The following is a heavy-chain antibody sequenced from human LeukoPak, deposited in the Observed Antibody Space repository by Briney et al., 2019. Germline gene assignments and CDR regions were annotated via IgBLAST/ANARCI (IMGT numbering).Heavy chain of an antibody. V-gene: IGHV3-20*04. Sequence: GGSLRLSCGASGFTFDDFDMGWVRQVPGQGLKWVSGINWNGGRIIYADSVKGRFTISRDNAKNSLYLQMNSLRAEDTALYYCATYSFDRGYYFDYWGQGILVTVSS. CDR3: ATYSFDRGYYFDY. CDR1: GFTFDDFD. CDR2: INWNGGRI. J-gene: IGHJ4*02. D-gene: IGHD3-22*01.